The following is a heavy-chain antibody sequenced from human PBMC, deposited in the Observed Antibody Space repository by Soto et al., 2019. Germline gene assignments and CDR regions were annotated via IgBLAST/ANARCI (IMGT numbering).Heavy chain of an antibody. CDR2: INHSGST. V-gene: IGHV4-34*01. J-gene: IGHJ6*02. CDR3: ARGXYGSGSYYNCGFYGMDV. D-gene: IGHD3-10*01. CDR1: GGSFSRYY. Sequence: PSDTLSLTCAVYGGSFSRYYWSWIRQPPGKGLEWIGEINHSGSTNYNPSLKSRVTISVDTSKNQFSLKLSSVTAADTAVYYCARGXYGSGSYYNCGFYGMDVWGQGTTVTVSS.